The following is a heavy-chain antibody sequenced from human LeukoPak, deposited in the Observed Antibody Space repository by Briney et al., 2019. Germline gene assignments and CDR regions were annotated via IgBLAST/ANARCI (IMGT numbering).Heavy chain of an antibody. CDR2: IRSRAYGGTT. D-gene: IGHD6-19*01. J-gene: IGHJ4*02. Sequence: GGSLRLSCTASGFTFGDYAMSWVRQAPGKGLEWVGLIRSRAYGGTTEYAASVKGRCTISRDDSKSIAYLQMNSLKTEDTAVYYCSRHTAYSSGWYSFDYWGQGTLVPVSS. CDR3: SRHTAYSSGWYSFDY. CDR1: GFTFGDYA. V-gene: IGHV3-49*04.